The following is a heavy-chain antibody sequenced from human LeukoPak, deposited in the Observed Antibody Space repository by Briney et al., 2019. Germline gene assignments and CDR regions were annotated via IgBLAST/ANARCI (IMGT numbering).Heavy chain of an antibody. CDR2: ISNTGSSM. V-gene: IGHV3-11*01. Sequence: GGSLRLSCTASGFNFSDHYMTWIRQAPGKGLEWVSYISNTGSSMYYAASVRGRFPISRDNANNSLYLHMNSLRAEDTAVYYCARNKRTYVYWGQGVLVTVSS. CDR1: GFNFSDHY. D-gene: IGHD1/OR15-1a*01. J-gene: IGHJ4*02. CDR3: ARNKRTYVY.